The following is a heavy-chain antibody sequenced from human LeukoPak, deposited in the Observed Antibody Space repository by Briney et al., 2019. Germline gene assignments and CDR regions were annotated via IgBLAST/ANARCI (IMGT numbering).Heavy chain of an antibody. CDR3: ARGSVDTAMAGDY. V-gene: IGHV3-48*03. Sequence: GGSLRLSCAASGFTFSSYEMNWVRQAPGKGLEWVSYISSSGSTIYYADSVKGRFTISRDNAKNSLYLQMNSLRAADTAVYYCARGSVDTAMAGDYWGQGTLVTVSS. CDR2: ISSSGSTI. CDR1: GFTFSSYE. D-gene: IGHD5-18*01. J-gene: IGHJ4*02.